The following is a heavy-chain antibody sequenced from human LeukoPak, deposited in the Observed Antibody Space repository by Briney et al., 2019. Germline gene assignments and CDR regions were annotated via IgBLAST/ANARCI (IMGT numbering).Heavy chain of an antibody. CDR1: GFTFSSHN. CDR3: ARDGGFCSGGFCYRLFDP. V-gene: IGHV3-48*04. J-gene: IGHJ5*02. Sequence: AGGSLRLSCAASGFTFSSHNMVWVRQPPGKGLEWLSYISDSSITMYYADSVKGRFTISRDNAKNSLYLQMNSLRAEDTAVYYCARDGGFCSGGFCYRLFDPWGQGTLVTVSS. D-gene: IGHD2-15*01. CDR2: ISDSSITM.